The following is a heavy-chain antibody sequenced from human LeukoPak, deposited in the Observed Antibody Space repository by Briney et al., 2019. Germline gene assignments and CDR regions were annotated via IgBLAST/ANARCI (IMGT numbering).Heavy chain of an antibody. CDR3: AKDRRPYSSGFFDY. J-gene: IGHJ4*02. Sequence: GGSLRLSCAASGFTFSSYWMGWVRQAPVKGLEWVANINQDERKKSYADSLKGRFAISRDNSKNTLYLQMNSLRAEDTAVYYCAKDRRPYSSGFFDYWGQGTLVTVSS. V-gene: IGHV3-7*03. CDR2: INQDERKK. D-gene: IGHD6-19*01. CDR1: GFTFSSYW.